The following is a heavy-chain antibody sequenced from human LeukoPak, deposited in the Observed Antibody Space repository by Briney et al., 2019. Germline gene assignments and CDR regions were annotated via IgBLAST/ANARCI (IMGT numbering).Heavy chain of an antibody. D-gene: IGHD6-6*01. V-gene: IGHV1-18*01. CDR3: ARDRARSDGRYSSSSKDAFDI. CDR1: GYTFTSYG. J-gene: IGHJ3*02. CDR2: ISAYNGNT. Sequence: ASVKVSCKASGYTFTSYGISWVRQAPGQGREWMGWISAYNGNTNYAQKLQGRVTMTTDTSTSTAYMELRSLRSDDTAVYYCARDRARSDGRYSSSSKDAFDIWGQGTMVTVSS.